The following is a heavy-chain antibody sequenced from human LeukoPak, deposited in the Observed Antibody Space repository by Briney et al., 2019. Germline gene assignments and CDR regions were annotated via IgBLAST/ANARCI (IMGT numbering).Heavy chain of an antibody. CDR2: IYTSGST. J-gene: IGHJ4*02. D-gene: IGHD3-9*01. Sequence: SETLSLTCTVSGGSISSYYWSWIRQPAGKGLEWIGRIYTSGSTNYNPSLKSRVTMSVDTSKNQFSLKLSSVTAADTAVYYCARSLSFDWSEYYFDYWGQGTLVTVSS. CDR1: GGSISSYY. CDR3: ARSLSFDWSEYYFDY. V-gene: IGHV4-4*07.